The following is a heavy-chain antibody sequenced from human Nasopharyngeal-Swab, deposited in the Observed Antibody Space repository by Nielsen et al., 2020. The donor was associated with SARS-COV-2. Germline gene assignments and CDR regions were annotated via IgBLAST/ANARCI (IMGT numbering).Heavy chain of an antibody. V-gene: IGHV3-53*04. CDR3: ARGPYWYFDL. CDR2: IYSGGST. Sequence: GGSLRLSCAASGFTVSSNYMSWVRQAPGKGLEWVSVIYSGGSTYYADSVKGRFTISRHNSKNTLYLQMNSLRAENTAVYYCARGPYWYFDLWGRGTLVTVSS. CDR1: GFTVSSNY. J-gene: IGHJ2*01.